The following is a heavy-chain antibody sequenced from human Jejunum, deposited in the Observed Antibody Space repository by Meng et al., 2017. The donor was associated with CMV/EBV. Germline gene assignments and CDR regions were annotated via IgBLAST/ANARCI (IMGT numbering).Heavy chain of an antibody. D-gene: IGHD5-18*01. CDR3: AKSLVDTAMDLDE. CDR2: IDSSDRT. J-gene: IGHJ4*02. Sequence: SGFTFSGLAMTWVRRAPGKGLEWVSTIDSSDRTYYADSVRGRFTISRDNSMNTLHLQMNSLRAEDTAVYYCAKSLVDTAMDLDEWSQETLVTVSS. V-gene: IGHV3-23*01. CDR1: GFTFSGLA.